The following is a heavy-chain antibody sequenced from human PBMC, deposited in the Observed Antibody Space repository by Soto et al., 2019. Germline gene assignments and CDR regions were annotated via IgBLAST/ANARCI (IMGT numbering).Heavy chain of an antibody. CDR1: GGSFSGYY. J-gene: IGHJ6*02. CDR3: ARTVDFWSGYYTGLYYYGMDV. V-gene: IGHV4-34*01. Sequence: PAETLSLTCAVYGGSFSGYYWSWIRQPPGKGLEWIGEINHSGSTNYNPSLKSRVTISVDTSKNQFSLKLSSVTAADTAVYYCARTVDFWSGYYTGLYYYGMDVWGQGTTVTVSS. D-gene: IGHD3-3*01. CDR2: INHSGST.